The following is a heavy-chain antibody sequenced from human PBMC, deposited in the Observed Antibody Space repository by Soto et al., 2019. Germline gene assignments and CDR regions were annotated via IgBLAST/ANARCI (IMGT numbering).Heavy chain of an antibody. CDR3: ARDMSGGTYNYYYGMDV. J-gene: IGHJ6*02. Sequence: GGSLRLSCAASGFTFSTYAMIWVRQAPGKGLEWVSVITGSGGSTYYADSVKGRFTISRDNSKNTLYLQMNSLRADDTAVYYCARDMSGGTYNYYYGMDVWGQGTTVTVSS. CDR2: ITGSGGST. V-gene: IGHV3-23*01. D-gene: IGHD1-26*01. CDR1: GFTFSTYA.